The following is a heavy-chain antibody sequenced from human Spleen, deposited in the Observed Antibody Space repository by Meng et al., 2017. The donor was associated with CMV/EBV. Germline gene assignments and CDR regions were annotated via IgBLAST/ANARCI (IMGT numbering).Heavy chain of an antibody. Sequence: QVQLVQPGSELKKPGASVNGSCKASGYTFTTSAMNWVRQAPGQGLEWMGWINTNTGNPTYAPGFTGWFIFSLDPSVSTAYLQISSLKAEDTAMYYCASGLVGVTEPYYWGQGTLVTVSS. CDR2: INTNTGNP. CDR3: ASGLVGVTEPYY. D-gene: IGHD1-26*01. CDR1: GYTFTTSA. J-gene: IGHJ4*02. V-gene: IGHV7-4-1*02.